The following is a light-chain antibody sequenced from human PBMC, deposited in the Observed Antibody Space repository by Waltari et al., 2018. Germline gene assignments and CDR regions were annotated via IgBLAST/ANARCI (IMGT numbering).Light chain of an antibody. CDR2: NTS. CDR1: TGAVTSGHS. J-gene: IGLJ2*01. V-gene: IGLV7-46*01. Sequence: QAVVTQEPSLTVSPGGTATLTCASSTGAVTSGHSPNGFQQKPVQSPRPLIYNTSNIHPWTPARFSGSLLGGKAALTLSGAQPEDEADYYCLLSYSGARREFGGGTKLTVL. CDR3: LLSYSGARRE.